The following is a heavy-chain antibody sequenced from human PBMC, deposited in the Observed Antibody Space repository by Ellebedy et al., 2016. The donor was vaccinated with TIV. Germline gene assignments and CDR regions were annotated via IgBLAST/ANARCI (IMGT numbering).Heavy chain of an antibody. D-gene: IGHD5-18*01. V-gene: IGHV1-18*04. CDR1: GYTFTRYY. J-gene: IGHJ4*02. Sequence: AASVKVSCKASGYTFTRYYMHWVRQAPGQGLEWMGWISAYNGNTNYAQKLQGRVTMTTDTSTSTAYMELRSLRSDDTAVYYCARNTPMAEYFDYWGQGTLVTVSS. CDR2: ISAYNGNT. CDR3: ARNTPMAEYFDY.